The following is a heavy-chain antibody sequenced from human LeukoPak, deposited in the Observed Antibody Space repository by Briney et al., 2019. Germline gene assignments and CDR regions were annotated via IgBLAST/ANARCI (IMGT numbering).Heavy chain of an antibody. CDR1: GYSFTSYW. CDR3: ARPKGYSYDLGLYYFDY. Sequence: GESLKISCKGSGYSFTSYWIGWVRQMPGKGLEWMGIIYPGDSDTRYSPSFQGQVTISADKSIRTAYLQWSSLKASDTAMYYCARPKGYSYDLGLYYFDYWGPGTLVTVSS. CDR2: IYPGDSDT. V-gene: IGHV5-51*01. J-gene: IGHJ4*02. D-gene: IGHD5-18*01.